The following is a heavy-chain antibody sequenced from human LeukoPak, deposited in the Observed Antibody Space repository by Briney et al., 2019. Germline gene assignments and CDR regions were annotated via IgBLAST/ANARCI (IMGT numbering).Heavy chain of an antibody. CDR1: GFTFSSYG. Sequence: GRSLRLSYAASGFTFSSYGMHWVRQAPGKGLEWVAVISYDGSNKYYADSVKGRFTISRDNSKNTLYLQMNSLRAEDTAVYYCAREGGYRDFDYWGQGTLVTVSS. D-gene: IGHD3-22*01. CDR2: ISYDGSNK. CDR3: AREGGYRDFDY. J-gene: IGHJ4*02. V-gene: IGHV3-30*03.